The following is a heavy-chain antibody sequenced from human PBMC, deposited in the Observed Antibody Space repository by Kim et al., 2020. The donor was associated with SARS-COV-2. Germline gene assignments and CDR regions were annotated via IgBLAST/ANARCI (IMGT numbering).Heavy chain of an antibody. CDR3: ARDGDTAMVRSYYYGA. Sequence: SEKGRFTITRDNAKNSLYLQMNSLRAEDTAVYYCARDGDTAMVRSYYYGAWGQGTLVTVSS. V-gene: IGHV3-11*05. J-gene: IGHJ5*02. D-gene: IGHD5-18*01.